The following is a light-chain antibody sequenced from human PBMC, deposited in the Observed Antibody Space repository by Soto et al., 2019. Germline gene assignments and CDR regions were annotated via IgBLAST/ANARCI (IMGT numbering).Light chain of an antibody. CDR1: QSVSGW. J-gene: IGKJ1*01. V-gene: IGKV1-5*01. CDR3: QQYETFSGT. CDR2: DAS. Sequence: GDTVTVTCRASQSVSGWLAWYQQKPGEAPKLLIYDASALPRGVPSRFSGSGSGTKFTLTIASLQPDDLATYYGQQYETFSGTFGPGTKVDNK.